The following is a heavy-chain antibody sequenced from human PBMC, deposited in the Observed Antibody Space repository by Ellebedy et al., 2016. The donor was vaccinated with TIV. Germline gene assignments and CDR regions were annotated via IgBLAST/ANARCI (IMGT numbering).Heavy chain of an antibody. CDR2: IYYSGST. D-gene: IGHD3-9*01. J-gene: IGHJ4*02. CDR1: GGSISSGGYY. V-gene: IGHV4-31*01. Sequence: SETLSLTCTVSGGSISSGGYYWSWIRQRPGKGLEWIGYIYYSGSTYYNPSLKSLVTISVDTSKNQFSLKLSSVTAADTAVYYCARVDILTGPQPQYYFDYWGQGTLVTVSS. CDR3: ARVDILTGPQPQYYFDY.